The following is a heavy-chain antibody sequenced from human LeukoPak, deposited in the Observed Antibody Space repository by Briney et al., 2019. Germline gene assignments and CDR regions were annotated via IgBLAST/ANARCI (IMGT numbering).Heavy chain of an antibody. Sequence: SETLSLTCAVYGGSFSGYYWIWIRQPPGKGLEWIGEINHSGSTNYNPSLKSRVTISVDTSKNQFSLKLSSVTAADTAVYYCASGRSSSWYYYYYMDVWGKGTTVTVSS. D-gene: IGHD6-13*01. J-gene: IGHJ6*03. CDR2: INHSGST. V-gene: IGHV4-34*01. CDR1: GGSFSGYY. CDR3: ASGRSSSWYYYYYMDV.